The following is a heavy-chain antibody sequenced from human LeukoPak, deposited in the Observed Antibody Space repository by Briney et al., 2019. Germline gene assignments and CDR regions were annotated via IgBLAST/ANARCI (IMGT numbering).Heavy chain of an antibody. CDR1: GFTFSTYS. CDR2: ISSSSSTI. CDR3: AKLDVDTAMVRDY. Sequence: GGSLRLSCAASGFTFSTYSMNWVRQAPGKGLEWVSYISSSSSTIYYADSVKGRFTISRDNAKNSLYLQMNSLRAEDTAVYYCAKLDVDTAMVRDYWGQGTLVTVSS. V-gene: IGHV3-48*01. D-gene: IGHD5-18*01. J-gene: IGHJ4*02.